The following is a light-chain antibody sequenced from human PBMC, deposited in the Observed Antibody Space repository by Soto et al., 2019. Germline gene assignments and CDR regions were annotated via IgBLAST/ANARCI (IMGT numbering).Light chain of an antibody. Sequence: DIQITQSPSTLSGSVGDRVTITCRASQTISSWLAWYQQKPGKAPKLLIYKASTLKSGVPSRFSGSGSGTEFTLTISSXQPDDFATYYGQHYNSYSEAFGQGTKVDIK. V-gene: IGKV1-5*03. J-gene: IGKJ1*01. CDR1: QTISSW. CDR2: KAS. CDR3: QHYNSYSEA.